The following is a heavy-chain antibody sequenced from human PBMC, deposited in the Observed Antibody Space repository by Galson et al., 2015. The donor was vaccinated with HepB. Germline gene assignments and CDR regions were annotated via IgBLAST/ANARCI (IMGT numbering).Heavy chain of an antibody. CDR2: ISAYNGNT. CDR3: ARDLVRNSPELFDY. J-gene: IGHJ4*02. V-gene: IGHV1-18*01. D-gene: IGHD3-10*01. CDR1: GYTFTSYG. Sequence: SVKVSCKASGYTFTSYGISWVRQAPGQGLEWMGWISAYNGNTNYAQQLQGRVTMTTDTSTSTAYMELRSLRSDDTAVYYCARDLVRNSPELFDYWCPGTLVSVSS.